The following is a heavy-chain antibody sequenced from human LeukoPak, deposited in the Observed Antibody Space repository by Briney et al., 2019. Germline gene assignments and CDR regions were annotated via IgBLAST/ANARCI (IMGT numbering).Heavy chain of an antibody. Sequence: GGSLRLSCAASGFTVSGNYLSWVRQAPGKGLEWVSTIYAGGSTYYADSVKGRFTISRDNSKNTLYLQMNTLRLEDTAVYYCARGIAAAASPDYWGQGTLVTVSS. CDR2: IYAGGST. J-gene: IGHJ4*02. CDR3: ARGIAAAASPDY. V-gene: IGHV3-66*01. D-gene: IGHD6-13*01. CDR1: GFTVSGNY.